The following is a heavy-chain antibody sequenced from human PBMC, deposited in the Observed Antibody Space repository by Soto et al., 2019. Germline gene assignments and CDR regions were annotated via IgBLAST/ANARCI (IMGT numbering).Heavy chain of an antibody. J-gene: IGHJ4*02. CDR3: ATALPYYYGSGSYYYFDY. D-gene: IGHD3-10*01. V-gene: IGHV1-24*01. CDR2: FDPEDGET. Sequence: ASVKVSCKVSGYTLTELSMHWVRQAPGKGLEWMGGFDPEDGETIYAQKFQGRVTMTEDTSTDTAYMELSSLRSEDTAVYYCATALPYYYGSGSYYYFDYWGQGTLVTVSS. CDR1: GYTLTELS.